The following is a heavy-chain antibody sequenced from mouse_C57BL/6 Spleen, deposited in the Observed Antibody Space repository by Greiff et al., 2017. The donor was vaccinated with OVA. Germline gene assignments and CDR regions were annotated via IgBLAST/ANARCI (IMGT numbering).Heavy chain of an antibody. CDR1: GYTFTSYW. CDR3: ARGDYDYSAWFAY. V-gene: IGHV1-52*01. J-gene: IGHJ3*01. Sequence: QVQLKQPGAELVRPGSSVKLSCKASGYTFTSYWMHWVKQRPIQGLEWIGNIDPSDSETHYNQKFKDKATLTVDKSSSTAYMQLSSLTSEDSAVYYCARGDYDYSAWFAYWGQGTLVTVSA. D-gene: IGHD2-4*01. CDR2: IDPSDSET.